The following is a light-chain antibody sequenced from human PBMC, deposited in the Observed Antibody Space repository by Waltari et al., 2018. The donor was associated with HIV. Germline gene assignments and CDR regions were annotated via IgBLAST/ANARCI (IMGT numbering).Light chain of an antibody. CDR2: DVN. CDR3: CSYADDYTWV. CDR1: SSHVGDCKY. J-gene: IGLJ3*02. V-gene: IGLV2-11*01. Sequence: QSALTQPRSVSGSPGQSVTISCTGTSSHVGDCKYVSWYQQHPAKAPKLMIFDVNKRPSGVPDRFSGSKSGNTASLTISGLQAEDEADYYCCSYADDYTWVFGGGTKLTVL.